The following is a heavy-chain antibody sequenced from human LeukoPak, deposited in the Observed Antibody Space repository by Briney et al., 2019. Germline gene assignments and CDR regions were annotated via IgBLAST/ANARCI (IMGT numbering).Heavy chain of an antibody. CDR3: AKDGEIVGATFFDY. J-gene: IGHJ4*02. D-gene: IGHD1-26*01. CDR1: GFTVSTNY. CDR2: ISGSGGST. Sequence: PGGSLRLSCAASGFTVSTNYMSWVRQAPGKGLEWVSAISGSGGSTYYADSVKGRFTISRDNSKNTLYLQMNSLRAEDTAVYYCAKDGEIVGATFFDYWGQGTLVTVSS. V-gene: IGHV3-23*01.